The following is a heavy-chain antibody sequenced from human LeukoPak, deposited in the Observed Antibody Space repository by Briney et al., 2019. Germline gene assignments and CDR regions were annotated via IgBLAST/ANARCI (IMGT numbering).Heavy chain of an antibody. CDR1: GGPISSSSYY. CDR3: ARDYGDQNWFDP. Sequence: SETLSLTCTVSGGPISSSSYYWGWIRQPPGKGLEWIGSIYYSGSTYYNPSLKSRVTISVDTSKNQFSLKLSSVTAADTAVYYCARDYGDQNWFDPWGQGTLVTVSS. J-gene: IGHJ5*02. CDR2: IYYSGST. V-gene: IGHV4-39*07. D-gene: IGHD4-17*01.